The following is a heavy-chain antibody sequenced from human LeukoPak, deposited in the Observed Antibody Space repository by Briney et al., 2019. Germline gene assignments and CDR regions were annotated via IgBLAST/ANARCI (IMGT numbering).Heavy chain of an antibody. D-gene: IGHD5-24*01. CDR3: ARVGVEMATSHYFYCMDV. J-gene: IGHJ6*03. CDR2: IKEDGSEK. Sequence: GGSLRLSCAGSGFTFSRYWMSWVRQAPGKGLEWVANIKEDGSEKYYVDSAKGRFSISRDNAKNSMYLQMNSLRAEDTAVYYCARVGVEMATSHYFYCMDVWGKGTTVTVSS. CDR1: GFTFSRYW. V-gene: IGHV3-7*01.